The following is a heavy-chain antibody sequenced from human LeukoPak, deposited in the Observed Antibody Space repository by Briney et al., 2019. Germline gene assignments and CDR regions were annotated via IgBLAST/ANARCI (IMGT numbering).Heavy chain of an antibody. CDR2: ISAYNGNT. CDR1: GYTFTSYG. J-gene: IGHJ5*02. D-gene: IGHD5-12*01. Sequence: ASVKVSCKASGYTFTSYGIRWVRQAPGQGGEGRGWISAYNGNTNYAQKLQGRVTMTTDTSTSKAYMELRSVRDDDPAVYYCARVNGYDSYNLFDHWGQGTLVTVSS. CDR3: ARVNGYDSYNLFDH. V-gene: IGHV1-18*04.